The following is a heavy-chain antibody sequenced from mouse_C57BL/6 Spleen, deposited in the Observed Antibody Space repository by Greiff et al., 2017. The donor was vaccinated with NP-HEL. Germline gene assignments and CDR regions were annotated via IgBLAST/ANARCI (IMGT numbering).Heavy chain of an antibody. CDR2: IYPSDSET. D-gene: IGHD1-1*01. CDR1: GYTFTSYW. CDR3: ASTSSYGYFDV. J-gene: IGHJ1*03. V-gene: IGHV1-61*01. Sequence: QVQLQQPGAGLVRPGSSVKLSCKASGYTFTSYWMDWVKQRPGQGLEWIGNIYPSDSETHYNQKFKDKATLTVDKSSSTAYMQLSSLTSEDSAVYYCASTSSYGYFDVWGTGTTVTVSS.